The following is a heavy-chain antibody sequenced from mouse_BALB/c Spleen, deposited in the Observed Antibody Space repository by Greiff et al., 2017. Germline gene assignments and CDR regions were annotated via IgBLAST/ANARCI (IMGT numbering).Heavy chain of an antibody. D-gene: IGHD2-4*01. Sequence: EVKLVESGGGLVQPGGSRKLSCAASGFTFSSFGMHWVRQAPEKGLEWVAYISSGSSTIYYADTVKGRFTISRDNPKNTLFLQMTSLRSEDTAMYYCARSGGLRREGFAYWGQGTLVTVSA. V-gene: IGHV5-17*02. CDR1: GFTFSSFG. J-gene: IGHJ3*01. CDR2: ISSGSSTI. CDR3: ARSGGLRREGFAY.